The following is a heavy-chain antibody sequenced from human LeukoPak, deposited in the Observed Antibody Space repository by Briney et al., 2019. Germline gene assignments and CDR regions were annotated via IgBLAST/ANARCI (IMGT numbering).Heavy chain of an antibody. V-gene: IGHV3-53*01. CDR2: IYSGGTT. CDR3: AKGLTYYDFWSGLDY. Sequence: GGSLRLSCAASGFTVSSNYMNWVRQAPGKGLEWVSLIYSGGTTYYADSVKGRFTISRGNSKNTVYLQMNSLRAEDTAVYYCAKGLTYYDFWSGLDYWGQGTLVTVSS. D-gene: IGHD3-3*01. J-gene: IGHJ4*02. CDR1: GFTVSSNY.